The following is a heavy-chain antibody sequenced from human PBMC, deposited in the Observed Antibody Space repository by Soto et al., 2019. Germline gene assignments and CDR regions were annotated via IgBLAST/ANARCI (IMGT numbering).Heavy chain of an antibody. V-gene: IGHV1-18*01. J-gene: IGHJ4*02. Sequence: QVQLVQSGAEVKKPGASVKVSCKASGYTSTNYGISWVRQAPGQADEWKAWISAYNGNTNYAQKLQVRVTMTTATSTSSAAMELRSLRSDDAAVSYGAREWFGDFVDNFDSWGQGLLVTVSS. D-gene: IGHD3-10*01. CDR3: AREWFGDFVDNFDS. CDR1: GYTSTNYG. CDR2: ISAYNGNT.